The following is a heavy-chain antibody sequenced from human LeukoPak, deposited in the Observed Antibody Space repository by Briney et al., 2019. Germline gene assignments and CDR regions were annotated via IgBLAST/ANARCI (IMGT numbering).Heavy chain of an antibody. D-gene: IGHD3-22*01. CDR2: ISWNSGNI. V-gene: IGHV3-9*01. Sequence: GGSLRLSCAASGFTFDDYAMHWVRQAPGKGPEWVSGISWNSGNIDYADSVKGRFTISRDNAKNSLYLQMNSLRAEDTALYYCAKDVDSSGSVSGHFQHWGQGTLVTVSS. J-gene: IGHJ1*01. CDR1: GFTFDDYA. CDR3: AKDVDSSGSVSGHFQH.